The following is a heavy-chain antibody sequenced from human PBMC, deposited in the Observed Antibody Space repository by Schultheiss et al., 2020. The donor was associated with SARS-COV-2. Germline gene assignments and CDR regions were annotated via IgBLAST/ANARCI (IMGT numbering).Heavy chain of an antibody. D-gene: IGHD3-22*01. CDR3: VRVLRGYYSNYFGS. CDR2: ISTSSHQI. V-gene: IGHV3-48*02. Sequence: GGSLRLSCAASGFTFSSYSMNWVRQAPGKGLEWVSYISTSSHQIYYTHSVKGRFTISRDNARNSLSLQMNSLTDADTAVYYCVRVLRGYYSNYFGSWGQGTLVTVSS. J-gene: IGHJ4*02. CDR1: GFTFSSYS.